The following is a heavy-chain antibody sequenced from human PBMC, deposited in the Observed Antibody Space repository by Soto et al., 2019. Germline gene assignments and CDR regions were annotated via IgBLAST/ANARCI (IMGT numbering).Heavy chain of an antibody. V-gene: IGHV1-69*12. CDR2: IIPMFGTA. Sequence: QVQLVQSGAEVKKPGSSVKVSCKASGGTFSTYTINWVRQAPGQGLEWMGGIIPMFGTANYAQKFQGRVTITADESTSKAYMELSSLRSEDTAVYYCARRYCISTSCHYYGMDVWGQGTTVTVSS. D-gene: IGHD2-2*01. CDR3: ARRYCISTSCHYYGMDV. J-gene: IGHJ6*02. CDR1: GGTFSTYT.